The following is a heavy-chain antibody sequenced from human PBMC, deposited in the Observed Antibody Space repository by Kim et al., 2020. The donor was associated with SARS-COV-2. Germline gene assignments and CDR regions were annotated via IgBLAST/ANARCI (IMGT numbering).Heavy chain of an antibody. J-gene: IGHJ2*01. CDR2: IKSKTDGGTT. CDR1: GFTFSNAW. CDR3: TTAPFMITFGGVIVGDL. D-gene: IGHD3-16*02. V-gene: IGHV3-15*01. Sequence: GGSLRLSCAASGFTFSNAWMSWVRQAPGKGLEWVGRIKSKTDGGTTDYAAPVKGRFTISRDDSKNTLYLQMNSLKTEDTAVYYCTTAPFMITFGGVIVGDLCGRGTLVTVSS.